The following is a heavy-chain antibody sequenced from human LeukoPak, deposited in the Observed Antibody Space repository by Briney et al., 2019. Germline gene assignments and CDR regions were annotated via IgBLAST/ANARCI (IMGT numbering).Heavy chain of an antibody. Sequence: GASVKVSCKASGYTFTSYGINWVRQAPGQGLEWMGWISAHNGNTKYAQKLQGRVTMTRDTSTSTAYMELRSLRSDDTAVYYCARDSYDSSGYYRYFDYWGQGTLVTVSS. CDR2: ISAHNGNT. CDR1: GYTFTSYG. J-gene: IGHJ4*02. V-gene: IGHV1-18*01. D-gene: IGHD3-22*01. CDR3: ARDSYDSSGYYRYFDY.